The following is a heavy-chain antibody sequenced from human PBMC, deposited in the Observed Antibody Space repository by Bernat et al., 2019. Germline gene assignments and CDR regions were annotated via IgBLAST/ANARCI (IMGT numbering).Heavy chain of an antibody. CDR3: ATSGPVTDYYYYYMDV. D-gene: IGHD3-10*01. V-gene: IGHV4-61*01. J-gene: IGHJ6*03. CDR1: GGSVSSGSYY. Sequence: QVQLQESGPGLVKPSETLSLTCTVSGGSVSSGSYYWSWIRQPPGKGLEWIGYIYYSGSTNYNPSLKSRVTISVDTSKNQFSLKLSSVTAADTAVYYCATSGPVTDYYYYYMDVWGKGTTVTVSS. CDR2: IYYSGST.